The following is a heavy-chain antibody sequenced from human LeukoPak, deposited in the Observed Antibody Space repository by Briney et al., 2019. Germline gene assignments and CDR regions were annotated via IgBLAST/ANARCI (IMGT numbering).Heavy chain of an antibody. CDR2: INTNTGNP. V-gene: IGHV7-4-1*02. J-gene: IGHJ4*02. Sequence: ASVNVSCKASGYTFTSYAMNWVRQAPGQGLEWMGWINTNTGNPTYAQGFTGRFVFSLDTSVSTAYLQISSLKAEDTAVYYCTILPYDSSGYYTYFDYWGQGTLVTVSS. CDR1: GYTFTSYA. CDR3: TILPYDSSGYYTYFDY. D-gene: IGHD3-22*01.